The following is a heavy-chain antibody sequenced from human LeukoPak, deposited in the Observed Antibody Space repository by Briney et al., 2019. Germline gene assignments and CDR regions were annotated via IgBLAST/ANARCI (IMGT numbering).Heavy chain of an antibody. D-gene: IGHD1-26*01. V-gene: IGHV3-7*03. CDR3: AKVISGSYPADYYFDY. J-gene: IGHJ4*02. CDR1: GFTFSGYW. Sequence: GGSLRLSCAASGFTFSGYWMHWVRQAPGKGLEWVANLKQDGSEKHFADSVKGRFTISRDNSKNTLYLQMNSLRAEDTAVYYCAKVISGSYPADYYFDYWGQGTLVTVSS. CDR2: LKQDGSEK.